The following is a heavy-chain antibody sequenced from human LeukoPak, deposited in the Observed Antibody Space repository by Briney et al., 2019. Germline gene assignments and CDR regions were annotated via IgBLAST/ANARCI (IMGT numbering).Heavy chain of an antibody. Sequence: PGGSLRLSCAASGFTFSSYAMHWVRQAPGKGLEWVAVISYDGSNKYYADSVKGRFTISRDNSKNTLYLQMNSLRAEDTAVYYCAKDYIGGVEMAISFDYWGQGTLVTVSS. CDR3: AKDYIGGVEMAISFDY. D-gene: IGHD5-24*01. J-gene: IGHJ4*02. V-gene: IGHV3-30-3*01. CDR2: ISYDGSNK. CDR1: GFTFSSYA.